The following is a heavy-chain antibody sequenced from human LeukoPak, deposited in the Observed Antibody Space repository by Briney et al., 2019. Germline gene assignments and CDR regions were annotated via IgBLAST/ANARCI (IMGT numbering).Heavy chain of an antibody. CDR1: GYTFTDYY. V-gene: IGHV1-2*02. J-gene: IGHJ6*02. CDR2: INPNSGGT. Sequence: ASVKVSCKASGYTFTDYYIHWVRQVPGQGLEWMGWINPNSGGTNYAQKFQGRVTMTRNTSISTAYMELSSLRSEDTAVYYCARGQGSLVVLPLMDVWGQGTTVTVSS. D-gene: IGHD2-15*01. CDR3: ARGQGSLVVLPLMDV.